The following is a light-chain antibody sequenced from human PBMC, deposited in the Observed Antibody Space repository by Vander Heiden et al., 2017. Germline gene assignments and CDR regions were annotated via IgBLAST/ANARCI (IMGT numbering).Light chain of an antibody. Sequence: DIQMTQSPSSLSASVGDRVTITCRASQSISSYLNWYQQRPGKAPKLLIYGASILQSGVPSRFSGDGSGTDFALTISSLQPEDCATYYCQQSFTTPYTFGQGTKLEIK. CDR2: GAS. J-gene: IGKJ2*01. CDR1: QSISSY. CDR3: QQSFTTPYT. V-gene: IGKV1-39*01.